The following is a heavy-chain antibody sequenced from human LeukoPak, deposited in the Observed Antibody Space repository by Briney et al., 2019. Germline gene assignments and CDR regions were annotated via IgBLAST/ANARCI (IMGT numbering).Heavy chain of an antibody. Sequence: SETLSLTCAVYGGSFSGYYWSWIRQPPGKGLEWIGEINHSGSTNYNPSLKSRVTISVDTSKNQFSLKLTSVTAADTAVYYCASVRGYSSGWYASGFDPWGQGTLVTVSS. CDR1: GGSFSGYY. CDR3: ASVRGYSSGWYASGFDP. CDR2: INHSGST. V-gene: IGHV4-34*01. D-gene: IGHD6-19*01. J-gene: IGHJ5*02.